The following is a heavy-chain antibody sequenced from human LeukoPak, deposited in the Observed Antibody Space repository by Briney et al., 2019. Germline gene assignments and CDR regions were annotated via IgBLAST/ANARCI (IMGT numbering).Heavy chain of an antibody. CDR1: GFIFDDYG. V-gene: IGHV3-9*01. J-gene: IGHJ4*02. CDR3: AKDGSYRNTYFDH. D-gene: IGHD4-11*01. Sequence: GESLRLSCAASGFIFDDYGMHWVRQAPGKGLEWVSGITWNSGNIGYADSVKGRFTISRDNAKNSLYLQMNSLRAEDTALYYCAKDGSYRNTYFDHWGQGTLVTVSS. CDR2: ITWNSGNI.